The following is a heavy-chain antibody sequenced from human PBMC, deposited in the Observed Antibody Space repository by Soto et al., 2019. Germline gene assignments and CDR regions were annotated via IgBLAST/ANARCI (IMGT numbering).Heavy chain of an antibody. J-gene: IGHJ4*02. V-gene: IGHV3-23*01. Sequence: EVQLLESGGGLVQPGGSLRLSCAASGFTFNNYVMSWVRQAPGKGLEWVSAFSGSGDSTYYADSVKGRFTISRDNSKNTLYLQMNSLKAEDAAVYYCAKSGLGDYSLNYWGQGTLVTVSS. D-gene: IGHD3-16*01. CDR2: FSGSGDST. CDR3: AKSGLGDYSLNY. CDR1: GFTFNNYV.